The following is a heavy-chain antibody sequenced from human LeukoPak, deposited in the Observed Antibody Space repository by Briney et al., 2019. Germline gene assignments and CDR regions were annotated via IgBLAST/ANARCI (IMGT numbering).Heavy chain of an antibody. CDR2: IYNSGST. CDR1: GGSISSYY. CDR3: ARVQYCSTTSCPIDP. V-gene: IGHV4-59*01. D-gene: IGHD2-2*01. J-gene: IGHJ5*02. Sequence: SETLSLTRTVSGGSISSYYWSWIRQPPGKGLEWVGYIYNSGSTNYNPSLKSRVTISVDTSKNQFSLKMSSVTAAGTAVYYCARVQYCSTTSCPIDPWGQGTLVTVSS.